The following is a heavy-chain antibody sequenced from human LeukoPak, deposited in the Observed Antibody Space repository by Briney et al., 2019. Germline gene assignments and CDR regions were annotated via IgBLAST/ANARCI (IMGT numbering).Heavy chain of an antibody. Sequence: PSETLSLTCTVSGGSISSGTHYWSWIRQPAGKGLEWIGRIYTSGNTNYNPSLKSRVTISVGTSKNQFSLKLNSVTAADTAVYYCAQELGIWGQGTLVTVSS. J-gene: IGHJ4*02. V-gene: IGHV4-61*02. D-gene: IGHD7-27*01. CDR2: IYTSGNT. CDR3: AQELGI. CDR1: GGSISSGTHY.